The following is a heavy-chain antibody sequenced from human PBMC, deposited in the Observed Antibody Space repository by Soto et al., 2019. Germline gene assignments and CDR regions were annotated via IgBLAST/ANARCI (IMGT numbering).Heavy chain of an antibody. CDR2: IIPIFGTG. Sequence: ASVKVSCKASGGTFSSYAISWVRQAPGQGLEWMGRIIPIFGTGNYAQKLQGRDTINADESTSTAYMELSSLRSEYTAVYYCARARTSSCPVGCWFDPWGQGTLVTVSS. CDR1: GGTFSSYA. D-gene: IGHD2-15*01. V-gene: IGHV1-69*13. J-gene: IGHJ5*02. CDR3: ARARTSSCPVGCWFDP.